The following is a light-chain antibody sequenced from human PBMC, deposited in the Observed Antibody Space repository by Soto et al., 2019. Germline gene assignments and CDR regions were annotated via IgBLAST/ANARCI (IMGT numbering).Light chain of an antibody. CDR1: QSISSY. Sequence: DFQMTQSPSSLSASVGDRVTITCRASQSISSYLNWYQQKPVKAPKLLIYAASSLQSGVPSRFSGSGSGTDFTLTISSLQPEDFATYYCQQSYSTPHTFGGGTKVEIK. V-gene: IGKV1-39*01. CDR2: AAS. CDR3: QQSYSTPHT. J-gene: IGKJ4*01.